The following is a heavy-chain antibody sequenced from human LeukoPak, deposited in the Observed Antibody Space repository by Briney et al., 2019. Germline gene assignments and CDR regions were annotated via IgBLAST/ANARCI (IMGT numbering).Heavy chain of an antibody. D-gene: IGHD5-12*01. Sequence: SQTLSLTCTLSGGSLTSVSYVWRWIRQPAGKGLEWIGRTYTSESTHYNPSLKSRVTISPDSSKNQFSLKLSSVTAADTAVYYFAGELAGYGKPDYWGQGILVTFAS. J-gene: IGHJ4*02. CDR3: AGELAGYGKPDY. V-gene: IGHV4-61*02. CDR1: GGSLTSVSYV. CDR2: TYTSEST.